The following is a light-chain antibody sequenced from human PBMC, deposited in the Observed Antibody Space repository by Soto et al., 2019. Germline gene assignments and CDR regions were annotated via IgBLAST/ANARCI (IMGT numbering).Light chain of an antibody. CDR2: HAS. J-gene: IGKJ4*01. CDR3: QQYDNLPLT. CDR1: QDINIY. Sequence: DIQMTHSHSSLSASVGDRVTITCQASQDINIYLNWYHQKPGKAPKLLIYHASNLETGVPSRFSGSGSGTDFTFTISSLQPEDIGTYYCQQYDNLPLTFGGGTKVEIK. V-gene: IGKV1-33*01.